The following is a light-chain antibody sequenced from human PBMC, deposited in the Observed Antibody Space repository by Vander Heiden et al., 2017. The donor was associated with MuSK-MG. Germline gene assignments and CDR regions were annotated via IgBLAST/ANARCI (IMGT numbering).Light chain of an antibody. J-gene: IGKJ4*01. CDR2: AAS. Sequence: IQMTQSPSSLSAFVGDTGTITCRASRAISTYLNWYQQKQGKAPRLLIYAASKLQRGLPSRFSGSGCGRDFTLTVASRQAEDEAAYYCQQSDCRPRHAFGGGTGVEIK. V-gene: IGKV1-39*01. CDR1: RAISTY. CDR3: QQSDCRPRHA.